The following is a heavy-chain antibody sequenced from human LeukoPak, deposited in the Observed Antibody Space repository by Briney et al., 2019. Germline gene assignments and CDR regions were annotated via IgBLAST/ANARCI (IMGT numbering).Heavy chain of an antibody. V-gene: IGHV4-39*01. CDR3: ARQISDSYYYYIDV. CDR1: GGSISSSHYY. CDR2: IYYSGTT. Sequence: PSETLSLTCTVSGGSISSSHYYWGSIRQSPGKGLEWIGTIYYSGTTYYNPSLESRVTISEDTSKNHFSLTLRSVTAADTAVYYCARQISDSYYYYIDVWGKGTTVTVSS. J-gene: IGHJ6*03. D-gene: IGHD3-10*01.